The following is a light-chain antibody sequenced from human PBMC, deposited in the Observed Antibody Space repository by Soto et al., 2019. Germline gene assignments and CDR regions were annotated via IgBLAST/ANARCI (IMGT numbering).Light chain of an antibody. V-gene: IGLV2-14*03. CDR3: SSYKSTSTPYV. CDR2: DVT. Sequence: QSVLTQPASVSGSPGQSITISCTGTSSDIGSYNYVSWYQQHPGKAPKLIIYDVTNRPAGISSRFSASKSGDTASLTISVLQADDEADYFCSSYKSTSTPYVFGTGTKLPS. J-gene: IGLJ1*01. CDR1: SSDIGSYNY.